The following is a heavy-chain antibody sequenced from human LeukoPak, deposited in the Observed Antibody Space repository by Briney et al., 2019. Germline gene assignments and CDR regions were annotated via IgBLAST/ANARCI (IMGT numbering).Heavy chain of an antibody. CDR2: IIPIFGTA. Sequence: SVKVSCKXSGGTFSSYAISWVRQAPGQGLEWMGGIIPIFGTANYAQKFQGRVTITADESTSTAYMELSSLRSEDTAVYYCARTVVANYYYYYYMDVWGKGTTVTVSS. CDR3: ARTVVANYYYYYYMDV. J-gene: IGHJ6*03. V-gene: IGHV1-69*13. D-gene: IGHD2-21*01. CDR1: GGTFSSYA.